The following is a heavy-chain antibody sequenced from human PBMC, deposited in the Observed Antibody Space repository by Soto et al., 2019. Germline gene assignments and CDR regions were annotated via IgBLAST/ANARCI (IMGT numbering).Heavy chain of an antibody. J-gene: IGHJ6*02. V-gene: IGHV4-4*07. CDR1: GGSISSYY. CDR3: VRDGSDSYGLEV. Sequence: PSETLSLTCTVSGGSISSYYWSWIRQSAGKGLEWIGRIYNGVNTQYNPSLKSRVTMSADTSKNQFSLRLNSVTAADTAVYYCVRDGSDSYGLEVWGHGTTVTVSS. CDR2: IYNGVNT. D-gene: IGHD3-10*01.